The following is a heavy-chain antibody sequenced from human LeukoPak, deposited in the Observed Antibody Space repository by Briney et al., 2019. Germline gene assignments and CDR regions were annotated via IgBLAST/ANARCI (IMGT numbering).Heavy chain of an antibody. CDR3: ARDKGRDGYTAFDY. D-gene: IGHD5-24*01. CDR1: GYTFTAYY. V-gene: IGHV1-2*06. Sequence: ASVKVSCKASGYTFTAYYMHWVRQAPGQGLEWMGRINPNSGDTNYAQKFQGRVTITRDTSISTAYMELSRLRSDDTAVYYCARDKGRDGYTAFDYRGQGTLVTVSS. J-gene: IGHJ4*02. CDR2: INPNSGDT.